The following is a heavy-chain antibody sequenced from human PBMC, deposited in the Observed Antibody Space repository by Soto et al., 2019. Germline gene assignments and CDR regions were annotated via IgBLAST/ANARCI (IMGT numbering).Heavy chain of an antibody. CDR3: VSLPYGSGIHYFDY. CDR2: IYYSGST. V-gene: IGHV4-31*03. CDR1: GGSISSGGYY. D-gene: IGHD3-10*01. J-gene: IGHJ4*02. Sequence: SETLSLTCTVSGGSISSGGYYWSWIRQHPGKGLEWIGYIYYSGSTYYNPSLKSRVTISIDTSKNQFSLKLSSVTAADTAVYYCVSLPYGSGIHYFDYWGQGTLVTVSS.